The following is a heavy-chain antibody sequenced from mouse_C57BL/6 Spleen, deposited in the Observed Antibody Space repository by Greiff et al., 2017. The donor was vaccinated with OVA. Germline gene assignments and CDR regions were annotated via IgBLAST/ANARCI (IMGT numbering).Heavy chain of an antibody. J-gene: IGHJ3*01. CDR2: INPNNGGT. CDR1: GYTFTDYY. CDR3: ARSGYSNYQFAY. V-gene: IGHV1-26*01. D-gene: IGHD2-5*01. Sequence: VQLQQSGPELVKPGASVKISCKASGYTFTDYYMNWVKQSHGKSLEWIGDINPNNGGTSYNQKFKGKATLTVDKSSSTAYMELRSLTSEDSAVYYCARSGYSNYQFAYWGQGTLVTVSA.